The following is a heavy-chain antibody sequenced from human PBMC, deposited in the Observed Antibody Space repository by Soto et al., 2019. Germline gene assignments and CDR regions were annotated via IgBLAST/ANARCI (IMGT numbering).Heavy chain of an antibody. CDR1: DFTFSNYW. CDR2: IHSDGSST. V-gene: IGHV3-74*03. Sequence: EVQLVESGGGLGQPGGSLRLSCVASDFTFSNYWMHWVRQVPGKGLVWVSRIHSDGSSTTYADSVKGRFTISRDNAKNTLYLQMASLRVEDTAVYYCARGDVGAFDLWGQGTMVTVSS. D-gene: IGHD1-26*01. CDR3: ARGDVGAFDL. J-gene: IGHJ3*01.